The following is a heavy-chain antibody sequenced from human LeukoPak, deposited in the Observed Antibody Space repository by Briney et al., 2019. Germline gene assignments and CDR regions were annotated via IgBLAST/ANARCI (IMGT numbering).Heavy chain of an antibody. Sequence: PSETLSLTCTVSGGSISTYYWSWIRQPPGKGPEWIGYIYYSGSTNYNPSLKSRVTISVDTSKNQFSLKLSSVTAADTAMYYCARVSGYSYGYPFDYWGQGTLVTVSS. CDR1: GGSISTYY. J-gene: IGHJ4*02. CDR2: IYYSGST. CDR3: ARVSGYSYGYPFDY. V-gene: IGHV4-59*01. D-gene: IGHD5-18*01.